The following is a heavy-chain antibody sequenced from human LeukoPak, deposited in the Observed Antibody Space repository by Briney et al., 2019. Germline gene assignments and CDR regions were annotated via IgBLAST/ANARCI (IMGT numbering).Heavy chain of an antibody. CDR1: GFTFSSYA. Sequence: GGSLRLSCGGSGFTFSSYAMSWARHAPRKRLEWVSAISGSGTDTFYAISVKGRFTISRDNPKNTLYLQMNSLRAEDTAVYYCAKGGGSSCYSPSDYWGQGTLVTVSS. D-gene: IGHD2-15*01. V-gene: IGHV3-23*01. CDR2: ISGSGTDT. CDR3: AKGGGSSCYSPSDY. J-gene: IGHJ4*02.